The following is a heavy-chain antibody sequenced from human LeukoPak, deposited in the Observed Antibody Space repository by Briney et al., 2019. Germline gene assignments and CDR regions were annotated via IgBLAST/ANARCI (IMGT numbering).Heavy chain of an antibody. V-gene: IGHV1-69*04. CDR3: AAPITGTTSSYYFDY. CDR2: IIPILGIA. J-gene: IGHJ4*02. D-gene: IGHD1-20*01. Sequence: SVKVSCKASGGTFSSYAISWVRQAPGQGLEWMGRIIPILGIANYAQKFQGRVTITADKSTSTAYMELSSLRSEDMAVYYCAAPITGTTSSYYFDYWGQGTLVTVSS. CDR1: GGTFSSYA.